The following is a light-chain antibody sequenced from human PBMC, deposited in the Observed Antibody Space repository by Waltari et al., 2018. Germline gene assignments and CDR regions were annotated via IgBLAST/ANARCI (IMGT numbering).Light chain of an antibody. CDR3: SSYTTSTLVV. J-gene: IGLJ2*01. CDR2: DVN. CDR1: SSDVGGYNY. V-gene: IGLV2-14*01. Sequence: QSALTQPASVSGSPGQSITISCIGTSSDVGGYNYVSWYQQHPGKAPKLMIYDVNNRPSVVSNRFSGSKSGNTASLTISGLQAEDEADYYCSSYTTSTLVVFGGGTKLTVL.